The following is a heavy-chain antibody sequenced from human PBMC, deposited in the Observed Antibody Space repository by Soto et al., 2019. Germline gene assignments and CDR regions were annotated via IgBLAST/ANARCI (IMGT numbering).Heavy chain of an antibody. J-gene: IGHJ3*02. V-gene: IGHV3-23*01. CDR1: GFTFSSYA. Sequence: GESLKISCAASGFTFSSYAMSWVRQAPGKGLEWVSAISGSGGSTYYADSVKGRFTISIDNSKNTLYLQMNSLRAEDTAGYYCAKDVENSSGWYGAFDIWGQGTMVTVSS. D-gene: IGHD6-19*01. CDR3: AKDVENSSGWYGAFDI. CDR2: ISGSGGST.